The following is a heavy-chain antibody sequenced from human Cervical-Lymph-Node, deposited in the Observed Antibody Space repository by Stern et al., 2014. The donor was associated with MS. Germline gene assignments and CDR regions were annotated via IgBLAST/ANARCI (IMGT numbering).Heavy chain of an antibody. CDR1: GFTVSRDY. D-gene: IGHD1-1*01. V-gene: IGHV3-53*01. Sequence: EVKLVESGGGVIQPGGSLRLSCTASGFTVSRDYMTWVRQAPGQGLEWVSLITNVGSTFYTDSVKGRFTISRDDSKNTVYLHMTSLRAEDTAMYYCARDTSSPERSDWWGQGTLVTVSS. J-gene: IGHJ4*02. CDR3: ARDTSSPERSDW. CDR2: ITNVGST.